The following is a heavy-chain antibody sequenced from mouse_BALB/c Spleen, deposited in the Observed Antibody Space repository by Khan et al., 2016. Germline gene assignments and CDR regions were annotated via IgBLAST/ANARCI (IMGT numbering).Heavy chain of an antibody. CDR3: ARSVRATMDY. CDR1: DDSITSGY. D-gene: IGHD3-1*01. CDR2: ISDSGSN. V-gene: IGHV3-8*02. J-gene: IGHJ4*01. Sequence: EVQLQESGPSLVKPSQTLSLTCSVTDDSITSGYWNWIRKFPGNKLEYMGYISDSGSNYYNPSLKSRISLTRDTSKNQYYLQLNSVTTEDTATYYCARSVRATMDYWGQGTSVTGSS.